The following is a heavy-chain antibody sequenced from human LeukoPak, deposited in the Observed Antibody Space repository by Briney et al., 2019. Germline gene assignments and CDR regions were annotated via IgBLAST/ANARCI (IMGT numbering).Heavy chain of an antibody. J-gene: IGHJ4*02. CDR3: ARICSGGSCYPFDY. CDR2: INPNTGGT. D-gene: IGHD2-15*01. V-gene: IGHV1-2*06. Sequence: GASVKVSCKASGYTFSDYYMHWVRQAPGQGLEWMGRINPNTGGTNYAQKFQGRVTMTRDTSINTAYMELSRLRSDDTAVYYCARICSGGSCYPFDYWGQGTLVTVSS. CDR1: GYTFSDYY.